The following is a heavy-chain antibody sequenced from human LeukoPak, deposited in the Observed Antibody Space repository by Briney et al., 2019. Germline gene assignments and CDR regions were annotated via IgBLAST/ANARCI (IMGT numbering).Heavy chain of an antibody. J-gene: IGHJ4*02. D-gene: IGHD6-19*01. CDR2: ISSSSSYI. CDR1: GFPFSSYS. CDR3: ARDLGGWYLTDY. Sequence: GGSLRLSCAASGFPFSSYSMNWVRQAPGKGLEWVSSISSSSSYIYYADSVKGRFTISRDNAKNSLYLQMNSLRAEDTAVYYCARDLGGWYLTDYWGQGTLVTVSS. V-gene: IGHV3-21*01.